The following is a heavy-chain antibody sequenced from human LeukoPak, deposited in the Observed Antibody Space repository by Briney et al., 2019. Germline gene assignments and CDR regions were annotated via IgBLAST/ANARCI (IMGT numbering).Heavy chain of an antibody. CDR2: IIPIFGTA. Sequence: GASVKVSCKASGYTFTSYGISWVRQAPGQGLEWMGGIIPIFGTANYAQKFQGRVTITADESTSTAYMELSSLRSEDTAVYYCARDPVTYDSSGKGTSFDYWGQGTLVTVSS. CDR3: ARDPVTYDSSGKGTSFDY. V-gene: IGHV1-69*13. J-gene: IGHJ4*02. CDR1: GYTFTSYG. D-gene: IGHD3-22*01.